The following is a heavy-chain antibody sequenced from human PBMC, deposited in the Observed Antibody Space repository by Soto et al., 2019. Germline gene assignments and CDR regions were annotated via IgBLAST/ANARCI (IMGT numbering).Heavy chain of an antibody. J-gene: IGHJ4*02. CDR1: GYTFTSYG. Sequence: ASVKVSCKASGYTFTSYGISWVRQAPAQGLEWMGIINPIDGSISYAQKFRGRVTVTRDTPTSSVYMELRGLTPADTAVYFCARDLFGSWTIDYWGPGTLVTVSS. CDR3: ARDLFGSWTIDY. CDR2: INPIDGSI. V-gene: IGHV1-46*01. D-gene: IGHD6-13*01.